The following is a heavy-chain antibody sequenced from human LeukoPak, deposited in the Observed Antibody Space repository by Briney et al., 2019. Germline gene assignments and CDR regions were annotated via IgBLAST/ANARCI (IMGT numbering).Heavy chain of an antibody. D-gene: IGHD6-19*01. CDR1: GFTFSSYW. CDR2: ITGDGSDT. V-gene: IGHV3-74*01. Sequence: GGSLRLSCAASGFTFSSYWMHWVRQLPGGGLVWVSRITGDGSDTWYADSVKGRFTISRDNARNTLYLQMNSLRAEDTAVYYCAKDRIPIAVAGTGLDYWGQGTLVTVSS. CDR3: AKDRIPIAVAGTGLDY. J-gene: IGHJ4*02.